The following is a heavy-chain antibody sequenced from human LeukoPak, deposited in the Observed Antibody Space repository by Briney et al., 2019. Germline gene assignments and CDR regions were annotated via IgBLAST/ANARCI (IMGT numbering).Heavy chain of an antibody. Sequence: GGSLRLSCAASGFIFSSYWMSWVRQAPGKGLEWVANIKQDGSEEVYVDSVKGRFTISRDNAKNSLFLQMNTLRAEDTAVYYCARDPYSSKWSYGMDAWGQGTTVTVSS. J-gene: IGHJ6*02. CDR3: ARDPYSSKWSYGMDA. V-gene: IGHV3-7*05. CDR2: IKQDGSEE. CDR1: GFIFSSYW. D-gene: IGHD6-13*01.